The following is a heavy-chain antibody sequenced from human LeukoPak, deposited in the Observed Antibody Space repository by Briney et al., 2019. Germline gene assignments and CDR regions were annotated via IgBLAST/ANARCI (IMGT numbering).Heavy chain of an antibody. Sequence: SETLSLTCAVYGGSFSGYYWSWIRQPPGKGLEWIGEINYSGSTNYNPSLKSRVTISVDTSKNQFSLKLSSVTAADTAVYYCAGKRGIAVAGSFDYWGQGTLVTVSS. J-gene: IGHJ4*02. CDR3: AGKRGIAVAGSFDY. V-gene: IGHV4-34*01. D-gene: IGHD6-19*01. CDR1: GGSFSGYY. CDR2: INYSGST.